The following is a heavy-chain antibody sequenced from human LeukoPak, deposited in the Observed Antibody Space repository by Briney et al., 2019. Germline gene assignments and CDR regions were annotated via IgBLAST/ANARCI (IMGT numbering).Heavy chain of an antibody. CDR3: ARDFRGGYDFWSGYYTPYYFDY. V-gene: IGHV4-39*07. CDR2: MYYSGST. Sequence: PSETLFLTCTVSGGSISSSSYYWGWIRQPPGKGLEWIGSMYYSGSTYYNPSLKSRVTISVDTSKNRFSLKLSSVTAADTAVYYCARDFRGGYDFWSGYYTPYYFDYWGQGTLVTVSP. D-gene: IGHD3-3*01. J-gene: IGHJ4*02. CDR1: GGSISSSSYY.